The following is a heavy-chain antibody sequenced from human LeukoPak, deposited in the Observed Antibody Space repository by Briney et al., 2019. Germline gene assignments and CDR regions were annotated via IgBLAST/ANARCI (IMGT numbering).Heavy chain of an antibody. CDR3: ARGLAVAGTRWFDP. CDR2: ISAYNGNT. D-gene: IGHD6-19*01. CDR1: GYTFTSYG. J-gene: IGHJ5*02. V-gene: IGHV1-18*01. Sequence: ALVKVSCKASGYTFTSYGISWVRQAPGQGLEWMGWISAYNGNTNYAQKLQGRVTMTTDTSTSTAYMELRSLRSNDTAVYYCARGLAVAGTRWFDPWGQGTLVTVSS.